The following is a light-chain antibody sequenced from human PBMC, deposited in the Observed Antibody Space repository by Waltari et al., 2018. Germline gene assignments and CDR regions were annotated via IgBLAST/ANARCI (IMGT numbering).Light chain of an antibody. CDR3: QHYATAPPYT. V-gene: IGKV3-20*01. J-gene: IGKJ2*01. CDR2: AAS. Sequence: EIVLTQSPGTLSLSPGQTATLSCWASQSVSSSFSAWYQQRPGQAPRLLIYAASKRATGIPDRFSGSGSGTDFTLTISRLEPEDFALYYCQHYATAPPYTFGQGTKLEIK. CDR1: QSVSSSF.